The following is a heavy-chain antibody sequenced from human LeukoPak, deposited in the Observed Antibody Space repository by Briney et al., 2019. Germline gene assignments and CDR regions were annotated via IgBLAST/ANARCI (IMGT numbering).Heavy chain of an antibody. Sequence: GGTLRLSCAASGFTFSSYGMHWVRQAPGKGLEWVTVIWYDGSNKYYADSVKGRFTISRDNSKNTLYLQMNSLRAEDTAVYYCAKGDSSGFCFDYWGQGTLVTVSS. V-gene: IGHV3-33*06. D-gene: IGHD3-22*01. CDR2: IWYDGSNK. CDR3: AKGDSSGFCFDY. J-gene: IGHJ4*02. CDR1: GFTFSSYG.